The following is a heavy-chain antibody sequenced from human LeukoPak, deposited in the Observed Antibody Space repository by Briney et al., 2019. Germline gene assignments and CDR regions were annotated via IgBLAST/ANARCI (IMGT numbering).Heavy chain of an antibody. CDR2: ISPRSATI. CDR1: GFTFSTHG. V-gene: IGHV3-48*01. D-gene: IGHD4-17*01. J-gene: IGHJ2*01. CDR3: ARVRGPTVTTWYFDL. Sequence: GGSLRLSCGASGFTFSTHGMIWVRQAPGKGLEWVSYISPRSATIYYADPVKGRFTISRDDARNSLFLQMHSLRAGDTAVYYCARVRGPTVTTWYFDLWGRGTLVTVSS.